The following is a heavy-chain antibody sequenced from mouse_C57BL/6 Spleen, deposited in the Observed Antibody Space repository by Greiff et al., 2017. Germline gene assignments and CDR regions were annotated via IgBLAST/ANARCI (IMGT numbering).Heavy chain of an antibody. CDR3: ARGYDRAMDY. J-gene: IGHJ4*01. CDR2: IWSGGST. Sequence: VKVVESGPGLVQPSQSLSITCTVSGFSLTSYGVHWVRQSPGKGLEWLGVIWSGGSTDYNAAFISRLSISKDNSKSQVFFKMNSLQADDTAIYYCARGYDRAMDYWGQGTSVTVSS. D-gene: IGHD2-2*01. V-gene: IGHV2-2*01. CDR1: GFSLTSYG.